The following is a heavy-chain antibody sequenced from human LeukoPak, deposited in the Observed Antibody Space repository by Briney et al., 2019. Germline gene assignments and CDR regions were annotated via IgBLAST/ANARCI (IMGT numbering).Heavy chain of an antibody. J-gene: IGHJ5*02. V-gene: IGHV4-39*07. CDR3: ARRVLRYFDWSRRINWFDP. CDR1: GGSISSSSYY. CDR2: IYYSGST. D-gene: IGHD3-9*01. Sequence: PSETLSLTCTVSGGSISSSSYYWGWIRQPPGKGLEWIGSIYYSGSTYYNPSLKSRVTISVDTSKNQLSLKLSSVTAADTAVYYCARRVLRYFDWSRRINWFDPWGQGTLVTVSS.